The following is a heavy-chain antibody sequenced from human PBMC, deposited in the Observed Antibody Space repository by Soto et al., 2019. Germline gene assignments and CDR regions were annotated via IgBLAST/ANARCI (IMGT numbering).Heavy chain of an antibody. V-gene: IGHV4-31*03. CDR3: ARDTYQLLSENYYYYMDV. CDR2: IYYTGST. D-gene: IGHD2-2*01. Sequence: QVQLQESGPGLVKPSQTLSLTCSVSGGSIISGGDYWSWIRQHPGKGLEWIGYIYYTGSTYYNPSLKSRVTISVDTSENQFSLKLSSVTAADTAVYYCARDTYQLLSENYYYYMDVWGKGTTVTVSS. CDR1: GGSIISGGDY. J-gene: IGHJ6*03.